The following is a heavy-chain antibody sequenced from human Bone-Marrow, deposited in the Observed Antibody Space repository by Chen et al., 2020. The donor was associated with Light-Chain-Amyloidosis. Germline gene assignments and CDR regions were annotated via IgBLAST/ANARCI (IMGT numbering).Heavy chain of an antibody. Sequence: QLQLQESGPGLVRPSETLSLTCTVSGGPISINSYYWGWIRQPPGKGLEWIGSMSYSGSTYYSPSLKSRVTISVDTPKNQFSLRLNSVTAADTALYYCARMFGFCSGGSYYSAYFDYWGQGALVTVSS. CDR3: ARMFGFCSGGSYYSAYFDY. V-gene: IGHV4-39*01. D-gene: IGHD2-15*01. J-gene: IGHJ4*02. CDR1: GGPISINSYY. CDR2: MSYSGST.